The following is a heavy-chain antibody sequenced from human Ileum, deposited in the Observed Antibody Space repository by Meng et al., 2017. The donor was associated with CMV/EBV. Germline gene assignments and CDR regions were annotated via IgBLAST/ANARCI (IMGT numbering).Heavy chain of an antibody. V-gene: IGHV3-21*01. CDR2: ISSSRRYI. Sequence: GGSLRLSCAASGFTFSSYSMNWVRQAPGKGLEWVSSISSSRRYIYYTDSVKGRFTISRDNAKNSLYLQMNSLRAEDTAVYYCARRGYSSNAFDIWGQGTMVTVSS. D-gene: IGHD5-18*01. CDR3: ARRGYSSNAFDI. J-gene: IGHJ3*02. CDR1: GFTFSSYS.